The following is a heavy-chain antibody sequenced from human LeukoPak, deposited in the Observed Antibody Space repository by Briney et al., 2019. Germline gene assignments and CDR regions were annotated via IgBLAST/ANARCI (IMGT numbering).Heavy chain of an antibody. D-gene: IGHD3-22*01. V-gene: IGHV3-53*01. Sequence: PGGSLGLSCAASGLTVSSNCMSWVRQAPGKGLEWVSFIYSGGNTYYADSVKGRFTISRDNSKNTVHLQMNSLRAEDTAMYYCARRAGDYSHPYDYWGQGTLVTVSS. J-gene: IGHJ4*02. CDR2: IYSGGNT. CDR1: GLTVSSNC. CDR3: ARRAGDYSHPYDY.